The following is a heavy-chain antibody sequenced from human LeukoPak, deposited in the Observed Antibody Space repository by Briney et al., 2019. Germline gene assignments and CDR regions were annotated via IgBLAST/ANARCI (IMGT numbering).Heavy chain of an antibody. CDR2: ISYDGSNK. V-gene: IGHV3-30-3*01. J-gene: IGHJ6*02. Sequence: GGSLRLSCAASGFTFSSYAMHWVRQAPGKGLEWVAVISYDGSNKYYADSVKGRFTISRDNSKNTLYLQMNSLRAEDTAVYYCARAYGMDVWGQGTTVTVSS. CDR1: GFTFSSYA. CDR3: ARAYGMDV.